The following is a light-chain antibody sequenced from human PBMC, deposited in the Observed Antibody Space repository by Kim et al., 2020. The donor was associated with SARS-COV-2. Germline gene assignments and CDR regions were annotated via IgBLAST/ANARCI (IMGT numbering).Light chain of an antibody. CDR3: NSYATGSTLV. CDR1: NSDIGGYNY. J-gene: IGLJ3*02. Sequence: GQSVTISCTGTNSDIGGYNYVSWYQQYPGKAPKLMIYDVTRRPSGVSNRFSGSKSGNTASLTISGLQAEDEADYYCNSYATGSTLVCGGGTQLTVL. V-gene: IGLV2-14*03. CDR2: DVT.